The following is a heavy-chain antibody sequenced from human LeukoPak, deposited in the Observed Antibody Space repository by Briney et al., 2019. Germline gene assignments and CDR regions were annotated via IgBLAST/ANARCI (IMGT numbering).Heavy chain of an antibody. D-gene: IGHD2-15*01. Sequence: PGGSLRLSCAASGFTFSSFGMHWARQAPGKGLQWVALISFDGGDKYYAGSVKGRFTISRDNSKDTLFLQMNSLRPEDTAVYYCAKQGRDHCSGGSCYLFDYWGQGTLVTVSS. CDR3: AKQGRDHCSGGSCYLFDY. CDR2: ISFDGGDK. CDR1: GFTFSSFG. J-gene: IGHJ4*02. V-gene: IGHV3-30*18.